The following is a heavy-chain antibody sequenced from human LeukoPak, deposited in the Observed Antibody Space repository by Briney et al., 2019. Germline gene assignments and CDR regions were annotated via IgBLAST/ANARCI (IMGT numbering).Heavy chain of an antibody. Sequence: GGSLRLSCAASGFTFSSYAMSWVRQAPGKGLEWVSAISGSGGSTYYADSVKGRFTISRDNSKNTLYLQMNSLRAEDTAVYYCARDLFDYGSGSYSDYWGQGTLVTVSS. CDR2: ISGSGGST. D-gene: IGHD3-10*01. J-gene: IGHJ4*02. V-gene: IGHV3-23*01. CDR3: ARDLFDYGSGSYSDY. CDR1: GFTFSSYA.